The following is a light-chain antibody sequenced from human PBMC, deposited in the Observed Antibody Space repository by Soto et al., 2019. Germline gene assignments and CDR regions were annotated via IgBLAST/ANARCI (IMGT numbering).Light chain of an antibody. Sequence: QSALTQPASVSGSPGQSITISCTGTSSDIGGSNYVSWYQQHPGKAPKLIIYEVTNRPSGVSDRFSGSKSDNTASLIISGLQAEDEAHYYCSSYRSMSTSPHVVFGGGTKLTVL. CDR1: SSDIGGSNY. J-gene: IGLJ2*01. CDR3: SSYRSMSTSPHVV. CDR2: EVT. V-gene: IGLV2-14*01.